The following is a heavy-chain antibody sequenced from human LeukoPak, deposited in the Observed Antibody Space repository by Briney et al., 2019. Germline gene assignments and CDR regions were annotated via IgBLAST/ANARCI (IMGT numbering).Heavy chain of an antibody. CDR3: ARHFQRYYYDSSGYRAFDY. D-gene: IGHD3-22*01. CDR2: IYYSGIT. V-gene: IGHV4-39*01. J-gene: IGHJ4*02. CDR1: GDSINSRSYY. Sequence: ASETLSLTCTVSGDSINSRSYYWGWIRQPPGKGLEWIGRIYYSGITYYNPSLKSRVTISVDTSENQFSLRLISVTAADTAVYYCARHFQRYYYDSSGYRAFDYWGQGTLVAVSS.